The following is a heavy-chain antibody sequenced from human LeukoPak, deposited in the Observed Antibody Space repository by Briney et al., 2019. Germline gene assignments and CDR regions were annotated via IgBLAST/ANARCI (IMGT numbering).Heavy chain of an antibody. CDR1: GGSISSSNW. CDR3: ARRLERRPFDAFDI. V-gene: IGHV4-4*02. Sequence: SGTLSLTCAVSGGSISSSNWWSWVRQPPGKGLEWIGEIYHSGSTNYNPSLKSRVTISVDTSKNQFSLKVTSVTAADTAVYYCARRLERRPFDAFDIWGQGTMVTVSS. J-gene: IGHJ3*02. D-gene: IGHD1-1*01. CDR2: IYHSGST.